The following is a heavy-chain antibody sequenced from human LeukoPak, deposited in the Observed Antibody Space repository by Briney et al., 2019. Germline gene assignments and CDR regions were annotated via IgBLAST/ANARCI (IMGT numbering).Heavy chain of an antibody. CDR1: GGSFSGYY. J-gene: IGHJ4*02. Sequence: PSETLSLTCAVYGGSFSGYYWSWIRQPPGKGLEWIGEINHSGSTNYNPSLKSRVTISVDTSKNQFSLKLSSVTAADTAVYYCARHRERDGYPEVGYWGQGTLVTVSS. D-gene: IGHD5-24*01. CDR3: ARHRERDGYPEVGY. CDR2: INHSGST. V-gene: IGHV4-34*01.